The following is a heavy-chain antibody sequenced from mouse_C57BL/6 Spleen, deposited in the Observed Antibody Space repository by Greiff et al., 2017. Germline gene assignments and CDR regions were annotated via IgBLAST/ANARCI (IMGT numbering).Heavy chain of an antibody. Sequence: QVHVKQSGAELVRPGTSVKMSCKASGYTFTNYWIGWAKQRPGHGLEWIGDIYPGGGYTNYNEKFKGKATLTADKSSSTAYMQFSSLTSEDSAICYCAAGTSYAMDYWGQGTSVTVSS. J-gene: IGHJ4*01. CDR1: GYTFTNYW. CDR2: IYPGGGYT. V-gene: IGHV1-63*01. D-gene: IGHD4-1*01. CDR3: AAGTSYAMDY.